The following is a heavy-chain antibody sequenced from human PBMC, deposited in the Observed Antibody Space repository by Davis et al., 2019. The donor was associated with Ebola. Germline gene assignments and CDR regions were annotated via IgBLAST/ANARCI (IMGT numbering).Heavy chain of an antibody. Sequence: KVSCNGSSYNFASYWIAWVHQKPWTGLECMGIIYPGDSDTRYSPSFQGQVTISVDKSTSTAYLQWSGLKASDTAMYYCARHYEYGIFNAFDYWGQGTLVTVSS. CDR2: IYPGDSDT. J-gene: IGHJ4*02. V-gene: IGHV5-51*07. D-gene: IGHD3-16*01. CDR3: ARHYEYGIFNAFDY. CDR1: SYNFASYW.